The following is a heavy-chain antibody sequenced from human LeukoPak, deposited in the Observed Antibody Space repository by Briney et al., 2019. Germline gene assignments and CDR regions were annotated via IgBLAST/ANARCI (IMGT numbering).Heavy chain of an antibody. V-gene: IGHV4-59*01. J-gene: IGHJ4*02. CDR2: IYYSGTT. CDR1: GGSISSYY. Sequence: SETLSLTCTVSGGSISSYYWSWIRQPPGKALEWIGYIYYSGTTNYNPSLKSRVTISVDTSKNQFSLKLSSVTAADTAVYYCARDNSGYCSGGSCYHLDYWGQGTLVTVSS. CDR3: ARDNSGYCSGGSCYHLDY. D-gene: IGHD2-15*01.